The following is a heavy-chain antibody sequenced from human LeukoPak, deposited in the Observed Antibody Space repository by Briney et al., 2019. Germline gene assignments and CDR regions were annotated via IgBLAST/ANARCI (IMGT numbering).Heavy chain of an antibody. D-gene: IGHD6-13*01. Sequence: GSLRLSCAASGFTFSSYWMSWVRQAPGKGLEWVANIKQDGSEKYYVDSVKGRFTISRDNAKNSLYLQMNSLRAEDTAVYYCERAPYSSSWYGPPDYWGQGTLVTVSS. J-gene: IGHJ4*02. V-gene: IGHV3-7*01. CDR2: IKQDGSEK. CDR3: ERAPYSSSWYGPPDY. CDR1: GFTFSSYW.